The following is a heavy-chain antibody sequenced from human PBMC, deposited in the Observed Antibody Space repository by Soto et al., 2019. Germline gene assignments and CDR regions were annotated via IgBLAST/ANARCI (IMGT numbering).Heavy chain of an antibody. Sequence: HPGGSLRLSCAASGFTVSSNYMSWVRQAPGKGLEWVSVIYSGGSTYFADSVKGRFTISRDNSKNTLYLQMNSLRAEDTAVYYCVLSSSYYYGMDVWGQGTTVTVSS. J-gene: IGHJ6*02. CDR2: IYSGGST. D-gene: IGHD6-13*01. CDR3: VLSSSYYYGMDV. V-gene: IGHV3-66*01. CDR1: GFTVSSNY.